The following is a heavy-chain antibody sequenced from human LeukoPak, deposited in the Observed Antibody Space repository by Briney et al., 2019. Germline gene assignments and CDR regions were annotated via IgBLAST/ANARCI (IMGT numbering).Heavy chain of an antibody. V-gene: IGHV4-39*07. CDR2: IYYSGST. D-gene: IGHD6-13*01. CDR3: AREEGSSWYRRGYFDY. Sequence: SETLSLTCTVSGGSISSSSYYWGWIRQPPGKGLEWIGSIYYSGSTYYNPSLKSRVTISVDTSKNQFSLKLSSVTAADTAVYYCAREEGSSWYRRGYFDYWGQGTLVTVSS. CDR1: GGSISSSSYY. J-gene: IGHJ4*02.